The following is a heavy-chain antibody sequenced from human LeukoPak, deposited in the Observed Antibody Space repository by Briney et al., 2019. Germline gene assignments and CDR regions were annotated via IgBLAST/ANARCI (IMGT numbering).Heavy chain of an antibody. D-gene: IGHD5-24*01. CDR2: INWNGGST. J-gene: IGHJ3*02. CDR3: ARLLRHPRQRSRREDAFDI. V-gene: IGHV3-20*04. Sequence: PGGSLRLSCVASGFTFDDYGMTWVRQPPGKGLEWVSGINWNGGSTGYAESVKGRFTISRDNGKNSLYLQMNSLRAEDTAVYYCARLLRHPRQRSRREDAFDIWGQGTMVTVSS. CDR1: GFTFDDYG.